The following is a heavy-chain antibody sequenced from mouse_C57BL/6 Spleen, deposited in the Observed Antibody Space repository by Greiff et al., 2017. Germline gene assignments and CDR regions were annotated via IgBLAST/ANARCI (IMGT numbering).Heavy chain of an antibody. CDR3: ARADGSSYSYWYFDV. CDR2: IYPRDGST. CDR1: GYTFTDHT. J-gene: IGHJ1*03. V-gene: IGHV1-78*01. D-gene: IGHD1-1*01. Sequence: QVQLQQSDAELVKPGASVKISCKVSGYTFTDHTIHWMKQRPEQGLEWIGYIYPRDGSTKYNEQFKGKATLTADKSSSTAYMQLNSLTSEDSAVYLWARADGSSYSYWYFDVWGTGTTVTVSS.